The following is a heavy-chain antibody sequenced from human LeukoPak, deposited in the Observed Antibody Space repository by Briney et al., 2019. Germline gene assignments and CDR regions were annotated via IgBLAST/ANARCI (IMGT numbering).Heavy chain of an antibody. CDR1: GFTFSSYG. CDR3: AKDRVWGSYRHDVFDI. D-gene: IGHD3-16*02. V-gene: IGHV3-30*02. Sequence: GGSLRLSCAASGFTFSSYGMHWVRQAPGKGLEWVAVIWYGGSNKYYADSVKGRFTISRDNSKNTLYLQMNSLRAEDTAVYYCAKDRVWGSYRHDVFDIWGQGTMVTVSS. CDR2: IWYGGSNK. J-gene: IGHJ3*02.